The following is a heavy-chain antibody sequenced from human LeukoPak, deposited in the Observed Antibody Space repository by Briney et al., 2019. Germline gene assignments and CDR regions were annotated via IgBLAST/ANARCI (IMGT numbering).Heavy chain of an antibody. V-gene: IGHV4-39*01. J-gene: IGHJ4*02. Sequence: SETLSLTCTVSGGSISSSIYYWGWIRQAPGKGLEWIGNIYYSGTTYYNPSLKSRVTISVDTSRNQFSLKLSPVTAADTAVYYCARHTYNSGWYYFDYWGQGTLVTVSS. CDR2: IYYSGTT. CDR3: ARHTYNSGWYYFDY. CDR1: GGSISSSIYY. D-gene: IGHD6-19*01.